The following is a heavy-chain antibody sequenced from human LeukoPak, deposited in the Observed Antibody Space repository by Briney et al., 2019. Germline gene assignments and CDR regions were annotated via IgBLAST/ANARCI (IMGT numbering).Heavy chain of an antibody. CDR1: DGSFGSINYY. CDR2: IYYTGST. CDR3: ARSAGYSSGWFDY. V-gene: IGHV4-39*01. Sequence: SETLSLTCTVSDGSFGSINYYWGWIRQPPGKGLEWIGSIYYTGSTYYNPSLKSRVTISVDTSKNQFSLKLSSVTAADTAVYYCARSAGYSSGWFDYWGQGTLVTASS. J-gene: IGHJ4*02. D-gene: IGHD6-19*01.